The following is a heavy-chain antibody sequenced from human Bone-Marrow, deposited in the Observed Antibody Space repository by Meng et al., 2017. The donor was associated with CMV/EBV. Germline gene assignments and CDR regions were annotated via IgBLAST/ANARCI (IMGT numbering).Heavy chain of an antibody. CDR3: ARVDTAMMFDP. D-gene: IGHD5-18*01. V-gene: IGHV2-5*02. J-gene: IGHJ5*02. CDR2: IYWDDDK. CDR1: GFSPSTSGVG. Sequence: QITLKESGPTLVKPTQTLTLTCTFSGFSPSTSGVGVGWIRQPPGKALEWLALIYWDDDKRYSPSLKSRLTITKDTSKNQVVLTMTNMDPVDTATYYCARVDTAMMFDPWGQGTLVTVSS.